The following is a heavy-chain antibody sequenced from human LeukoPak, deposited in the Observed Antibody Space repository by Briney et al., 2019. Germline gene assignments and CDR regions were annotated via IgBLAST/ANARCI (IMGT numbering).Heavy chain of an antibody. CDR3: ARHIGYSAWNPDY. J-gene: IGHJ4*02. Sequence: GESLKISCNASGYSFTSYWIGRVRQMPGKGPELMGIIYPYDSDTRYSPSFQGQVTISADKSISTAYLQWSNLKASDTAMYYCARHIGYSAWNPDYWGQGTLVTVSS. V-gene: IGHV5-51*01. CDR2: IYPYDSDT. CDR1: GYSFTSYW. D-gene: IGHD5-12*01.